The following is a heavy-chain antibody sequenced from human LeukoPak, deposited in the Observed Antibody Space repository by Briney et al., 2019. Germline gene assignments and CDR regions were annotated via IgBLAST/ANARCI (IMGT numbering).Heavy chain of an antibody. V-gene: IGHV3-73*01. D-gene: IGHD3-22*01. CDR2: IRSKANNYAT. CDR1: GFTFSSYA. J-gene: IGHJ4*02. Sequence: GGSLRLSCAASGFTFSSYAMSWVRQASGKGLEWVGRIRSKANNYATAYAASVKGRFTISRDDSKNTAYLQMNSLKTEDTAVYYCTGDNFDSSVKFDYWGQGTLVTVSS. CDR3: TGDNFDSSVKFDY.